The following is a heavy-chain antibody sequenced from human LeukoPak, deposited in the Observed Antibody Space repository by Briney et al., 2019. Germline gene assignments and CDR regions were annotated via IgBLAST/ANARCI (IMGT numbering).Heavy chain of an antibody. Sequence: PGGSLRLSCAASGFTFSSYSMNWVRQAPGKGLEWVSSISSSSSYIYYADSVKGRFTISRDNAKNSLYLQMNSLRAEDTAVYYCARDLYSGYKIDYWGQGTLVTVSS. CDR3: ARDLYSGYKIDY. J-gene: IGHJ4*02. V-gene: IGHV3-21*01. CDR2: ISSSSSYI. CDR1: GFTFSSYS. D-gene: IGHD5-12*01.